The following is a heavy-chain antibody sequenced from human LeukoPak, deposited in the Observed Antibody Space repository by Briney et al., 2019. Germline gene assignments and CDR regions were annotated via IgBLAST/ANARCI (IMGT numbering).Heavy chain of an antibody. CDR2: IIPLFGRA. CDR3: ARIGDFGEDY. D-gene: IGHD4-17*01. J-gene: IGHJ4*02. Sequence: ASVKVSCKASGYTFTSYYMHWVRQAPGQGLEWVGGIIPLFGRANYAQKFQGRVTISADISTNTVYMDLTQMRFEDSAVYYCARIGDFGEDYWGQGTLVTVSS. V-gene: IGHV1-46*01. CDR1: GYTFTSYY.